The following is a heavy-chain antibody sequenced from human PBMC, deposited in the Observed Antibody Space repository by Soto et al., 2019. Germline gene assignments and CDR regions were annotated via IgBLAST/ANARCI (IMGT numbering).Heavy chain of an antibody. CDR2: IVPTFGSA. J-gene: IGHJ4*02. CDR1: GGTFSSYA. V-gene: IGHV1-69*01. D-gene: IGHD3-22*01. Sequence: QVQLVQPGAEVKRPGSSVKVSCKASGGTFSSYAISWVRQAPGHGLEWMGGIVPTFGSADYAHTFQGRVTITADESANTVNMELSSLTSDDTALYYCARDTGPGFDGSGYYQRGLISWGQGTVVTVSS. CDR3: ARDTGPGFDGSGYYQRGLIS.